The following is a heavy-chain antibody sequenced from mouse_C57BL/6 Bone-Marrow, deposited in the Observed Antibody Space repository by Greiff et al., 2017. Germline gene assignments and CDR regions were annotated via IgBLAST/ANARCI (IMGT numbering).Heavy chain of an antibody. CDR3: ARRKWLLRGYAMDY. CDR1: GYTFTDYN. D-gene: IGHD2-3*01. V-gene: IGHV1-18*01. CDR2: INPNNGGT. Sequence: EVKLQQSGPELVKPGASVKIPCKASGYTFTDYNMDWVKQSHGKSLEWIGDINPNNGGTIYNQKFKGKATLTVDKSSSTAYMELRSLTSEDTAVYYWARRKWLLRGYAMDYWGQGTSVTVSA. J-gene: IGHJ4*01.